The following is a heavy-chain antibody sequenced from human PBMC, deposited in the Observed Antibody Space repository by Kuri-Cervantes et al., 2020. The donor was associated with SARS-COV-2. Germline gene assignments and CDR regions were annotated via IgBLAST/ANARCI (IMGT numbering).Heavy chain of an antibody. J-gene: IGHJ3*02. Sequence: GESLKISCQGSGYSFTTNYITWVRQIPGKGLEWMGRIDPSDSYTNYSPSFQGHVTISADKSISSVYLHWGSLTATDTAMYYCARQARDPLERCVSFDIWGQGTMVTVSS. CDR3: ARQARDPLERCVSFDI. CDR2: IDPSDSYT. CDR1: GYSFTTNY. V-gene: IGHV5-10-1*01. D-gene: IGHD1-1*01.